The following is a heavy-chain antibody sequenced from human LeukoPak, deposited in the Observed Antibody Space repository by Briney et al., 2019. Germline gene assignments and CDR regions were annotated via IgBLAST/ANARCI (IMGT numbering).Heavy chain of an antibody. J-gene: IGHJ5*02. CDR3: ARESPDYGDYVGWFYP. Sequence: ASVTDSCKASGGTFSNYGVSWVRQAPGQGHEWMGGIIPIFGTSNYAQKFQGRITITTNESTSTAYMELSSLKSEDTAVYYCARESPDYGDYVGWFYPWGQGTLVTFAS. V-gene: IGHV1-69*05. D-gene: IGHD4-17*01. CDR2: IIPIFGTS. CDR1: GGTFSNYG.